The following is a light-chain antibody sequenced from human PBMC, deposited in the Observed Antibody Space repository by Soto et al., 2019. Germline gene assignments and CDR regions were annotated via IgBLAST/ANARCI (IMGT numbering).Light chain of an antibody. CDR1: SSNIGGNS. J-gene: IGLJ1*01. V-gene: IGLV1-51*01. CDR3: GSWDSSLSAYV. Sequence: VLTQPPSVSAAPGQKVTIPCSGSSSNIGGNSVSWYRQLPGTAPKLLIYDDNKRPSGIPDRFSGSKSGTSATLGITGFQTGDEADYYCGSWDSSLSAYVFGTGTKVTVL. CDR2: DDN.